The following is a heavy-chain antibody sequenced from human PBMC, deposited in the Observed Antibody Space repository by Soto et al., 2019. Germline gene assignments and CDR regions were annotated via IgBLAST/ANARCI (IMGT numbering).Heavy chain of an antibody. J-gene: IGHJ4*02. CDR3: ASPSFYGGNYFDY. Sequence: QVQLVQSGAEVRKPGASVKVSCKASGYTFTNYYMHWVRQAPGQGLEWMGIINPSGGTTTYAQKFQGRVTMTRDTSTSTDYMEQSSLRSEDTAVYYCASPSFYGGNYFDYWGQGTLVTVSS. V-gene: IGHV1-46*01. D-gene: IGHD4-17*01. CDR2: INPSGGTT. CDR1: GYTFTNYY.